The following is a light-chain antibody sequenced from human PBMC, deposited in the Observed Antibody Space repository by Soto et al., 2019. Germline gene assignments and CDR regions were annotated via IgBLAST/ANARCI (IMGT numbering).Light chain of an antibody. V-gene: IGLV1-44*01. J-gene: IGLJ1*01. CDR2: SNN. CDR1: SSNIGSNV. CDR3: ATWDDSLNGYV. Sequence: QSALTQPPSASGTAGQRVTISCSGSSSNIGSNVVNWFQQLPGTAPKLRIYSNNQRPSGVPDRFSGSKSGTSASLATSGLQSDAEAHYYCATWDDSLNGYVFGTGTKVTV.